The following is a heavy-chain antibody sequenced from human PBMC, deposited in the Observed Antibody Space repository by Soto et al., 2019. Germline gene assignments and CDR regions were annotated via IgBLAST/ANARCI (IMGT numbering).Heavy chain of an antibody. CDR3: ASLGRIQLWFYHHYFDY. CDR2: SYYSGSS. V-gene: IGHV4-39*01. J-gene: IGHJ4*02. D-gene: IGHD5-18*01. CDR1: GGSISSSSYY. Sequence: SETLSLTCTVAGGSISSSSYYWGWIRQPPGKGLEWSGSSYYSGSSYYNPSLKSRGSICVDTSKNQFSLKLSAVTAADTAGDYCASLGRIQLWFYHHYFDYWGQGTLVTVSS.